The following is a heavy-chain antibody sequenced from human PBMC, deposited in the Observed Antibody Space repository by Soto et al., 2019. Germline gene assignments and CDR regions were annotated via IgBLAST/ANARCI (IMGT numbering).Heavy chain of an antibody. J-gene: IGHJ5*02. CDR2: IYYSGST. V-gene: IGHV4-59*01. Sequence: SETLSLTCTVSGGSISSYYWSWIRQPPGKGLEWIGYIYYSGSTNYNPSLKSRVTISVDTSKNQFSLKLSTVTAADTAVYYCARSHSSYVFEWFDPWGQETLVTVSS. CDR1: GGSISSYY. CDR3: ARSHSSYVFEWFDP. D-gene: IGHD6-6*01.